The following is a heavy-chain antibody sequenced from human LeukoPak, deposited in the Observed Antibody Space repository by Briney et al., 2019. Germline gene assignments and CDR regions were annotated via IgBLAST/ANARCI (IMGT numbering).Heavy chain of an antibody. CDR2: ISSSSYI. CDR3: ARGSLKTGWYTAFDI. CDR1: GFTFSSYS. J-gene: IGHJ3*02. D-gene: IGHD6-19*01. V-gene: IGHV3-21*01. Sequence: GGSLRLSCAASGFTFSSYSMNWVRQAPGKGLEWVSSISSSSYIYYADSVKGRFTISRDNAKNSLYLQMNSLRAEDTAVYYCARGSLKTGWYTAFDIWGQGTLVTVSS.